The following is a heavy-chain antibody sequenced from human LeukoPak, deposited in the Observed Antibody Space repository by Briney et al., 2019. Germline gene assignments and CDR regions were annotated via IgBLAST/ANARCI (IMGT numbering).Heavy chain of an antibody. Sequence: SETLSLTCTVSGGSINNNNYYWGWIRQPPGKGLEWTGSIYYSGSTYYNPSLKSRVTISVDTSKNQFSLKFTSVTAADTSVFYCARHQWAVAGIDYWGQGTLVTVSS. D-gene: IGHD6-19*01. CDR1: GGSINNNNYY. J-gene: IGHJ4*02. CDR2: IYYSGST. V-gene: IGHV4-39*01. CDR3: ARHQWAVAGIDY.